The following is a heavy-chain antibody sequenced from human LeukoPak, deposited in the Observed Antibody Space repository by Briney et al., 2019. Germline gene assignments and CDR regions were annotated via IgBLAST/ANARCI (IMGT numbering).Heavy chain of an antibody. CDR1: GGSINSAS. Sequence: PSETLSLTCTVSGGSINSASWTWIRQPPGKGLEWMGFTSYTGSTSYNPSLGSRVTMAVDTSSNQFSLDLSSVTAADTAVYYCAKDLDYYDSSGYYDYWGQGTLVTVSS. D-gene: IGHD3-22*01. CDR2: TSYTGST. J-gene: IGHJ4*02. CDR3: AKDLDYYDSSGYYDY. V-gene: IGHV4-59*01.